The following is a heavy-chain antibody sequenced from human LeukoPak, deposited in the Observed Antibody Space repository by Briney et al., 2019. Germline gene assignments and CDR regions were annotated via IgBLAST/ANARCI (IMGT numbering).Heavy chain of an antibody. CDR2: ICTRSNPI. D-gene: IGHD1-26*01. Sequence: GGSLRLSCAASGFSFSDFYMSWVRQAPGMGLEWISYICTRSNPIYYADSVKGRFTISRDDAKNSLYLQMNSLRDEDTAVYFCAREARGSGRDFDYWGQGSLVTVSS. CDR3: AREARGSGRDFDY. V-gene: IGHV3-11*01. J-gene: IGHJ4*02. CDR1: GFSFSDFY.